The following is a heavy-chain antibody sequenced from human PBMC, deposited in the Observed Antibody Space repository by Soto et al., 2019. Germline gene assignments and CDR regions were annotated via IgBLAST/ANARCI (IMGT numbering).Heavy chain of an antibody. CDR3: AAGYTTGPDAFDI. V-gene: IGHV5-51*01. D-gene: IGHD6-13*01. Sequence: GESLKISCKGSGYNFANYWIGWVRQMPGKGLEWMGMIFPGDSDTKNSPSLQGQITMSVDKSDSSAYLQWRSLKASDTAMYYCAAGYTTGPDAFDIWGQGTMVTVS. CDR1: GYNFANYW. CDR2: IFPGDSDT. J-gene: IGHJ3*02.